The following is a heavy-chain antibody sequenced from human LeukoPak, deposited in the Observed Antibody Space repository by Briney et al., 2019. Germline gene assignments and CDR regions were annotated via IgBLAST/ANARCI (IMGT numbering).Heavy chain of an antibody. J-gene: IGHJ4*02. CDR1: GGSINNYY. V-gene: IGHV4-59*01. CDR3: ARGGDYADLRYFDH. CDR2: IYYRGST. Sequence: PSETLSLTCTVSGGSINNYYWSWIRQPPGKGLEWIGYIYYRGSTNYNPSLKSRVTFSVDTSKNQFSLKLNSVTAADTAVYYCARGGDYADLRYFDHWGQGTLVTVSS. D-gene: IGHD4-17*01.